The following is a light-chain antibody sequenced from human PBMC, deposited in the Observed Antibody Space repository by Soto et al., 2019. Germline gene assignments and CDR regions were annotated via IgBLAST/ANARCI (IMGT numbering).Light chain of an antibody. V-gene: IGLV2-8*01. J-gene: IGLJ3*02. CDR3: SSYAGSHNWV. Sequence: QSVLTQPPSASGSPGQSVTISCTGTSSDLGGYNYVSWYQQHPGKAPKLMIYEVNKRPSGVPDRFSGSKSGNTASLTVSGLQAEDEADYYCSSYAGSHNWVFGGGTQLTVL. CDR2: EVN. CDR1: SSDLGGYNY.